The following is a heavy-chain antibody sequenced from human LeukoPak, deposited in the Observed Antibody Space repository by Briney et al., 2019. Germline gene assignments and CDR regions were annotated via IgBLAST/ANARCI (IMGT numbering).Heavy chain of an antibody. V-gene: IGHV3-48*01. CDR3: ARDNSVRDEAWWFNP. CDR1: GFTFSSHS. D-gene: IGHD5-24*01. CDR2: ISKTSNTR. J-gene: IGHJ5*02. Sequence: GGSLRLSCAASGFTFSSHSMNWVRQAPGKGLEWVSYISKTSNTRDYADSVKGRFTISIDNSKNTLYLQMNSLRSEDTAVYYCARDNSVRDEAWWFNPWGQGTLVTVSS.